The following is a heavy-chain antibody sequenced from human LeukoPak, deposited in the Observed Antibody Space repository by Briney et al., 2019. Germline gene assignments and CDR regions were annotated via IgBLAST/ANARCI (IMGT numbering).Heavy chain of an antibody. Sequence: ASVKVSCKASGYTFTGYYMHWVRQAPGQGLEWMGWINPNSGGTNYAQKFQGRVTMTRDTSISTAYMELSRLRSDDTAVYYCARDSSLSSSGWRFDYWGQGTLVTVSS. J-gene: IGHJ4*02. CDR1: GYTFTGYY. CDR2: INPNSGGT. CDR3: ARDSSLSSSGWRFDY. V-gene: IGHV1-2*02. D-gene: IGHD6-19*01.